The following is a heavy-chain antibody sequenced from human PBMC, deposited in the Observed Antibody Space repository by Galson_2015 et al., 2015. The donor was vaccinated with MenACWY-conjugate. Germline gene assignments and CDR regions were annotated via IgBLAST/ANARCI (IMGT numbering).Heavy chain of an antibody. D-gene: IGHD5-18*01. J-gene: IGHJ4*02. V-gene: IGHV3-30*18. CDR3: AKDHSRGYYYSYDY. Sequence: SLRLSCAASGFTFSNYGMHWVRQAPGKGLEWLAVKSYDGSTYYADSVKGRFTISRDNSKNTLYLQMNSLRAEDTAICYCAKDHSRGYYYSYDYWGQGTLVTVSS. CDR1: GFTFSNYG. CDR2: KSYDGST.